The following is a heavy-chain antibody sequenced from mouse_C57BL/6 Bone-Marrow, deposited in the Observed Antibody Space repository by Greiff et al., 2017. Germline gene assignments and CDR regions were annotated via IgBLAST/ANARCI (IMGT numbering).Heavy chain of an antibody. V-gene: IGHV1-55*01. J-gene: IGHJ1*03. CDR2: IYPGSGST. D-gene: IGHD1-1*01. CDR1: GYTFTSYW. Sequence: LQPGAELVKPGASVKMSCKASGYTFTSYWITWVKQRPGQGLEWIGDIYPGSGSTNYNEKFKGKATLTVDTSSSTAYMQLSSLTSEDSAVYYCARTYYGSSFDVWGTGTTVTVSS. CDR3: ARTYYGSSFDV.